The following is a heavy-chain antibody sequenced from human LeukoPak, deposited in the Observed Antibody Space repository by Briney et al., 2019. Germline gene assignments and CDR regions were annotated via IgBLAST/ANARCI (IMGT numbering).Heavy chain of an antibody. D-gene: IGHD6-19*01. CDR1: GYTFTSNY. V-gene: IGHV1-46*01. J-gene: IGHJ4*02. CDR2: IYPRDGST. Sequence: ASVKVSCKASGYTFTSNYIHWVRQAPGQGLEWMGMIYPRDGSTSYAQKFQGRVTMTRDTSTSTVYMELSSLRSEDTAVYYCARDKRHSSGQVPPLGYWGQGTLVTVSS. CDR3: ARDKRHSSGQVPPLGY.